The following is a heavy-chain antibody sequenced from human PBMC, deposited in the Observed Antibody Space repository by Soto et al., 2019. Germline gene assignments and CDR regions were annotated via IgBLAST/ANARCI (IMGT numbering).Heavy chain of an antibody. J-gene: IGHJ5*02. CDR2: ISAYNGNT. CDR3: ARDPPTYYDFWSGYYIGNSVGNDGFDP. V-gene: IGHV1-18*01. CDR1: GYTFTSYG. D-gene: IGHD3-3*01. Sequence: QVQLVQSGAEVKKPGASVKVSCKASGYTFTSYGISWVRQAPGQGLEWMGWISAYNGNTNYAQKLQGRVTMTTDTSTSTAYMEXXSXRXADTAVYYCARDPPTYYDFWSGYYIGNSVGNDGFDPWGQGTLVTVSS.